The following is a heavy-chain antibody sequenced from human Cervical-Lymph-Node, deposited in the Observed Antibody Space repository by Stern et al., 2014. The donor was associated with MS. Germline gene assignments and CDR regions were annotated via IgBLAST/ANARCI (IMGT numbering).Heavy chain of an antibody. CDR2: IYYSGST. Sequence: QVQLQESGPGLVKHSETLSLTCTVSGGSISSYYWSWIRQPPGKGLEWIGYIYYSGSTNYNPSLKSRVTISVDTSKNQFSLKLSSVTAADTAVYYCARDRYGVKDYWGQGTLVTVSS. V-gene: IGHV4-59*01. CDR1: GGSISSYY. D-gene: IGHD4-17*01. J-gene: IGHJ4*02. CDR3: ARDRYGVKDY.